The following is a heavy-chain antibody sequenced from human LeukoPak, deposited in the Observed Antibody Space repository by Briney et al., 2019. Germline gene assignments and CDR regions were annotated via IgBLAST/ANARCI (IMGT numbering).Heavy chain of an antibody. J-gene: IGHJ3*02. CDR3: ARATVRNGETFDI. CDR2: IYYSGST. CDR1: GGSISSGGYY. D-gene: IGHD4-17*01. V-gene: IGHV4-31*03. Sequence: SETLSLTCTVSGGSISSGGYYWSWIRQHPGKGLEWIGYIYYSGSTYYNPSLKSRVTISVDTSKNQFSLKLSSVTAADTAVYYCARATVRNGETFDIWGQGTMVTVSS.